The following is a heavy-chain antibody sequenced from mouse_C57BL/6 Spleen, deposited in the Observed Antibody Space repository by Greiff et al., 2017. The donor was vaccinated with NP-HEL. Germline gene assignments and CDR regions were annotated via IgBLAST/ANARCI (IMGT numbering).Heavy chain of an antibody. CDR3: ARDTHYYGSSYDWYFDV. D-gene: IGHD1-1*01. Sequence: EVQLVESGGGLVKPGGSLKLSCAASGFTFSSYAMSWVRQTPEKRLEWVATISDGGSYTYYPDNVKGRFTISRDNAKNNLYLQMSHLKSEDTAMYYCARDTHYYGSSYDWYFDVWGTGTTVTVSS. CDR1: GFTFSSYA. CDR2: ISDGGSYT. V-gene: IGHV5-4*01. J-gene: IGHJ1*03.